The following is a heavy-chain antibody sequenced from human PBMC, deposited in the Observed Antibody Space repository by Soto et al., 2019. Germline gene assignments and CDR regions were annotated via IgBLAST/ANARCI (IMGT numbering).Heavy chain of an antibody. CDR1: GGSVSSGGNY. CDR2: VHETGTT. V-gene: IGHV4-39*01. CDR3: ARGLSSPSAAGV. D-gene: IGHD6-6*01. Sequence: QLQLQESGPGLVKPSETLSLTCAVSGGSVSSGGNYWGWIRQSPGKGLEWIGSVHETGTTHYNPSLTSRVTISVDTSKHQFSLNVTSVTAADTAVYYCARGLSSPSAAGVWGQGTLVTVSS. J-gene: IGHJ4*02.